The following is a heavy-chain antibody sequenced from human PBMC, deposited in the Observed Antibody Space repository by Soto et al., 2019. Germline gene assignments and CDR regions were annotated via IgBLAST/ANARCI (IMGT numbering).Heavy chain of an antibody. CDR2: ISYDGSNK. CDR1: GFTFSSYG. V-gene: IGHV3-30*18. Sequence: GGSLRLSCAASGFTFSSYGMHWVRQAPGKGLEWVAVISYDGSNKYYADSVKGRFTISRDNSKNTLYLQMNSLRAEDTAVYYCAKDLKSYRYPSPVTNWGQGTLVTV. CDR3: AKDLKSYRYPSPVTN. D-gene: IGHD3-16*02. J-gene: IGHJ4*02.